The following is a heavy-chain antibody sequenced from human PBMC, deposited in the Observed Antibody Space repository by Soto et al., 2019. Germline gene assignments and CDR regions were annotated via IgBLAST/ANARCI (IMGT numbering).Heavy chain of an antibody. D-gene: IGHD3-3*01. CDR1: GGSISSSSYY. Sequence: SETLSLTCTVSGGSISSSSYYWGWIRQPPGKGLEWIGSIYYSGSTYYNPSLKSRVTISVDTSKNQFSLKLSSVTAADTAVYYCARVAREDYDFWSGYHDAFDIRGQGTMVTVSS. CDR2: IYYSGST. CDR3: ARVAREDYDFWSGYHDAFDI. V-gene: IGHV4-39*01. J-gene: IGHJ3*02.